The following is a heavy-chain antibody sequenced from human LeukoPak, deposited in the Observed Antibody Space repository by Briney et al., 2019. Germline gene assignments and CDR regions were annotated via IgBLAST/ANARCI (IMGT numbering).Heavy chain of an antibody. D-gene: IGHD6-13*01. CDR2: IYHSGST. V-gene: IGHV4-38-2*02. CDR1: GYSISSGYY. J-gene: IGHJ4*02. Sequence: SETLSLTCTVSGYSISSGYYWGWIRQPPGKGLEWIGSIYHSGSTYYNPSLKSRVTISVDTSKNQFSLKLSSVTAADTAVYYCARALGSSSSWVFDYWGQGTLVTVSS. CDR3: ARALGSSSSWVFDY.